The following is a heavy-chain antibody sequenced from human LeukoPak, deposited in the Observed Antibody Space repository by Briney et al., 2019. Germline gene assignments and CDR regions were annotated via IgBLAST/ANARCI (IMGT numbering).Heavy chain of an antibody. CDR3: ARARDSSGWYTDGFDI. V-gene: IGHV3-21*01. CDR1: GFTFSTYS. J-gene: IGHJ3*02. CDR2: ISSSSSYI. D-gene: IGHD6-19*01. Sequence: GGSLRLSCEVSGFTFSTYSMNWVRQAPGKGLEWVSSISSSSSYIYYADSVKGRFTISRDNAKNSLFLQMNSLRAEDTAVYYCARARDSSGWYTDGFDIWGQGTMVTVSS.